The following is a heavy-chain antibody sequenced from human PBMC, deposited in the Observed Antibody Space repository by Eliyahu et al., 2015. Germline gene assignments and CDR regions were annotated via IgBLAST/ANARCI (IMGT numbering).Heavy chain of an antibody. J-gene: IGHJ4*02. CDR1: GFXFSNYG. CDR2: IWFDGSKK. Sequence: QVQLVESGGGAVQPGGSLXLSCTXXGFXFSNYGMPWGRQAPGKGLEWVAVIWFDGSKKYYADSVRGRFTISRDSSKNTLNLQMNSLRGEDTAVYYCARDLSYGSIDFDYWGQGTLVTVSS. V-gene: IGHV3-33*01. D-gene: IGHD2-15*01. CDR3: ARDLSYGSIDFDY.